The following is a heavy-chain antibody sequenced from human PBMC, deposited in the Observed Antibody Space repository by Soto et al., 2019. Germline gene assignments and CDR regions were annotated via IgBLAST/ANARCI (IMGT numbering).Heavy chain of an antibody. CDR1: RFTFSSYS. V-gene: IGHV3-30-3*01. Sequence: PGGSLRLSCAASRFTFSSYSMHWVRQAPGKGLEWVAVISYDGGNKYYADSVKGRFTISRDNSKNTLYLQMNSLRAEDTAVYYCAREGDGYDFDYWGQGTLVTVSS. CDR3: AREGDGYDFDY. CDR2: ISYDGGNK. J-gene: IGHJ4*02. D-gene: IGHD5-12*01.